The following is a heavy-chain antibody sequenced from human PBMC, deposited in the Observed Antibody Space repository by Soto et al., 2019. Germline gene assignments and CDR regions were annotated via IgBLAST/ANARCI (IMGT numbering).Heavy chain of an antibody. CDR1: GFTFSSYW. CDR3: ARDGPWDFYFYRMDV. Sequence: EVQLVESGGGLVQPGGSLRLSCAASGFTFSSYWMSWVRQAPGKGLEWVANIKQDGSEKYYVDSVKGRFTISRDNAKNSLYLQMNSLRAEDTAVYYCARDGPWDFYFYRMDVWGQGTTVTVSS. CDR2: IKQDGSEK. D-gene: IGHD1-26*01. V-gene: IGHV3-7*03. J-gene: IGHJ6*02.